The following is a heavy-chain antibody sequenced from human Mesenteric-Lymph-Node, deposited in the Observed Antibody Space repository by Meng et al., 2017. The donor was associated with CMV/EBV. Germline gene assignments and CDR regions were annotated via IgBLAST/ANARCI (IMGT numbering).Heavy chain of an antibody. CDR3: ARGRVEGRPHLAY. Sequence: SETLSLTCSVYGGSFSGYYRSWIRHSPGKGLEWIGEINQSGVMNYNPSLKSRVTISVDASKSQFSLMLSSVTAADTAIYYCARGRVEGRPHLAYWGQGTLVTVSS. V-gene: IGHV4-34*01. CDR2: INQSGVM. J-gene: IGHJ4*02. CDR1: GGSFSGYY. D-gene: IGHD6-6*01.